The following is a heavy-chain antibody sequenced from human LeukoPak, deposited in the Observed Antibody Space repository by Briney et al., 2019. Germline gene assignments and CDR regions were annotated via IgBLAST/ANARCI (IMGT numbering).Heavy chain of an antibody. CDR1: GFTFSSYA. J-gene: IGHJ4*02. Sequence: GGPLRLSCAASGFTFSSYAMSWVRQAPGKGLEWVSAISGSGGSAYYADSVKGRFTISRDNSKNTLYLQMNSLRAEDTAVYYCAKDKAHYYDSSGYGQFDYWGQGTLVTASS. V-gene: IGHV3-23*01. CDR2: ISGSGGSA. D-gene: IGHD3-22*01. CDR3: AKDKAHYYDSSGYGQFDY.